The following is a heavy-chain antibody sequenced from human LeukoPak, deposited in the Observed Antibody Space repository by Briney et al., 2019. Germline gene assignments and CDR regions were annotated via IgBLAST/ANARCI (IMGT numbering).Heavy chain of an antibody. D-gene: IGHD3-10*01. CDR3: AKIKIWFGDTFDY. V-gene: IGHV3-48*01. Sequence: GGSLRLSCAASGFTFSSYSMNWVRQAPGKGLEWVSYISSSSSTIYYSDSVKGRFTISRDNSKNTLSLQMNSLRAEDTAVYYCAKIKIWFGDTFDYWGQGTLVTVSS. J-gene: IGHJ4*02. CDR1: GFTFSSYS. CDR2: ISSSSSTI.